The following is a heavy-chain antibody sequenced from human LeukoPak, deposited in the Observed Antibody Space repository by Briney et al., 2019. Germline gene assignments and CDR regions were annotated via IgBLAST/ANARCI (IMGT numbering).Heavy chain of an antibody. CDR1: GGTFSRYA. J-gene: IGHJ4*02. CDR3: AKDPGVHYYGSGSYRRGSYFEY. D-gene: IGHD3-10*01. Sequence: SVKVSCKASGGTFSRYAINWVRQAPGQGLEWTGGIIPMFGTANYAQKFQGRVTITADESTSTAYMELSSLRSEDTAVYYCAKDPGVHYYGSGSYRRGSYFEYWGQGTLVTVSS. CDR2: IIPMFGTA. V-gene: IGHV1-69*13.